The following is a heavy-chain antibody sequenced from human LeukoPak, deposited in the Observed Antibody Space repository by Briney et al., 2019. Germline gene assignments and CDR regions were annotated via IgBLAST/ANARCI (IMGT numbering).Heavy chain of an antibody. CDR3: ARARYANAWYAFDI. D-gene: IGHD2-2*01. CDR2: IYYSGST. Sequence: TSETLSLTCTVSGGSVSSGSYYWSWIRQPPGKGPEWIGYIYYSGSTNYNPSLKSRVTISVDTSKNQFSLKLTSVTAADTAVYYCARARYANAWYAFDIWGHGTMVTVSS. CDR1: GGSVSSGSYY. V-gene: IGHV4-61*01. J-gene: IGHJ3*02.